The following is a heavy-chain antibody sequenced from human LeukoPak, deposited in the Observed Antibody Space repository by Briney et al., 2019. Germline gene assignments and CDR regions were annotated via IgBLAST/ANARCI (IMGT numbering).Heavy chain of an antibody. J-gene: IGHJ4*02. CDR3: ARDGDTAMVTWGAFDY. CDR2: INPNSGGT. V-gene: IGHV1-2*02. CDR1: GYTXTGYY. Sequence: ASVKVSCKASGYTXTGYYIHGVRQAPGQGLGWMGRINPNSGGTNYAQKFQGRVTMTRDTSTNTAYMELSRLRSDDTAVYYCARDGDTAMVTWGAFDYWGQGTLVTVSS. D-gene: IGHD5-18*01.